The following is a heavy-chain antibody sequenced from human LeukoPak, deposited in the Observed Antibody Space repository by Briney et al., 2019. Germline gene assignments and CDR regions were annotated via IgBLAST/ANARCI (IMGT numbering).Heavy chain of an antibody. J-gene: IGHJ4*02. CDR2: IYYSGST. Sequence: SETLSLTCTASGGSISSSSYYWGWLRQPPGKGLEWIGSIYYSGSTYYNPSLKSRVTISVDTSKNQFSLKLSSVTAADTAVYYCARDRAGTFDYWGQGTLVTVSS. D-gene: IGHD6-19*01. CDR3: ARDRAGTFDY. CDR1: GGSISSSSYY. V-gene: IGHV4-39*02.